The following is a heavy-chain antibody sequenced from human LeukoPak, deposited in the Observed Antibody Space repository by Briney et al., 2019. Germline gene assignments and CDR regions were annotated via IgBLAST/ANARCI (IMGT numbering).Heavy chain of an antibody. J-gene: IGHJ4*02. CDR2: ISAYNGNT. Sequence: GASVTVSCKASGYTFTSYGISWVRQAPGQGLEWMGWISAYNGNTNYAQKLQGRVTMTTDTSTSTAYMELSSLRSEDTAVYYCATTAPDYGDNYFDYWGQGTLVTVSS. CDR3: ATTAPDYGDNYFDY. D-gene: IGHD4-17*01. V-gene: IGHV1-18*01. CDR1: GYTFTSYG.